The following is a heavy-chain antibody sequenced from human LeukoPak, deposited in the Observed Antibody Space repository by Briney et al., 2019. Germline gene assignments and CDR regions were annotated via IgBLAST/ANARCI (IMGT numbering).Heavy chain of an antibody. J-gene: IGHJ3*02. CDR3: ARESLDAFDI. D-gene: IGHD3/OR15-3a*01. CDR2: IYTSGST. V-gene: IGHV4-61*02. CDR1: GVSISSGSYY. Sequence: SSETLSLTCTVSGVSISSGSYYWSWIRQPAGKGLEWIGRIYTSGSTNYNPSLKSRVTISVDTSKNQFSLKLSSVTAADTAVYYCARESLDAFDIWGQGTMVTVSS.